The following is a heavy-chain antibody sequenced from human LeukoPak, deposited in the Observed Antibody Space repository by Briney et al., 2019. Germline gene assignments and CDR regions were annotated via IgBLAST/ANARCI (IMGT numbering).Heavy chain of an antibody. J-gene: IGHJ4*02. D-gene: IGHD1-26*01. CDR3: AKEYESGTYFDY. Sequence: GGSLRLSCAASGFSFSNSGMSWVRQAPGKGLEWVSGVSGSGGSTYYADSVKGRFTVSRDNSKNTLYLQMNSLRAEDTAVYHCAKEYESGTYFDYWGQGTLVTVSS. V-gene: IGHV3-23*01. CDR1: GFSFSNSG. CDR2: VSGSGGST.